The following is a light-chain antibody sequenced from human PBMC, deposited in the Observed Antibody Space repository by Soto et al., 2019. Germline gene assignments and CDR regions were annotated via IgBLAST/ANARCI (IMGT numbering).Light chain of an antibody. CDR2: DAS. J-gene: IGKJ1*01. Sequence: DIVLTQYPDSLALSLGYRSTLSSSASQSISSSYLAWYQQKPGLAPRLLIYDASSRATGIPDRFSGSGSGTNFTLTISRLEPEDFAVYYCQQYGSSPWTFSQGTKVDIK. CDR3: QQYGSSPWT. CDR1: QSISSSY. V-gene: IGKV3D-20*01.